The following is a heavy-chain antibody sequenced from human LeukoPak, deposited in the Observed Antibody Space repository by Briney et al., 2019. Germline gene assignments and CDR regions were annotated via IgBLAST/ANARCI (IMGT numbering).Heavy chain of an antibody. Sequence: SQTLSLTCTVSGGSIGSGGYYWSWIRQHPGKGLEWIGYIYYSGSTNYNPSLRSRVSISVDTFKNQFSLKLSSVAAADTAVYYCAREIQTNCSGGNCYFYYFDYWGQGTLVTVSS. V-gene: IGHV4-31*03. CDR2: IYYSGST. CDR3: AREIQTNCSGGNCYFYYFDY. CDR1: GGSIGSGGYY. D-gene: IGHD2-15*01. J-gene: IGHJ4*02.